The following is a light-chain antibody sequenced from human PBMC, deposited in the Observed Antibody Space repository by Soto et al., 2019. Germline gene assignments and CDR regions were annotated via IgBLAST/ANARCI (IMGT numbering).Light chain of an antibody. CDR2: EVT. CDR1: SSDIGIYKY. Sequence: QSALTQPASVSGSPGQSIAISCTGSSSDIGIYKYVSWYQQHPGKVPKLIIYEVTNRPSGVSNRFSGSKSGNTASLTISGLQAEDEGDYYCYSYTSSSTVVFGGGTKLTVL. CDR3: YSYTSSSTVV. J-gene: IGLJ2*01. V-gene: IGLV2-14*01.